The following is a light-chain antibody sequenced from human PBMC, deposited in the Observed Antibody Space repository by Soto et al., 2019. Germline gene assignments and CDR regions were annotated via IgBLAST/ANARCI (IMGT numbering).Light chain of an antibody. CDR3: SLYSSTNTFM. CDR1: SSDIGRYNL. V-gene: IGLV2-23*02. CDR2: EAT. Sequence: QSALTQPASVSGSPGQSITISCTGTSSDIGRYNLVSWYQQHPGKPPKLMIYEATKRPSGVSNRFSGSKSGNTASLTISGLQAEDEADYYCSLYSSTNTFMFGGGTQLTVL. J-gene: IGLJ3*02.